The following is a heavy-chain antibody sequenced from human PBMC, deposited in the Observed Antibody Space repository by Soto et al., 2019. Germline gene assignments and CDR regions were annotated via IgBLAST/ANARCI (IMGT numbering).Heavy chain of an antibody. J-gene: IGHJ6*02. D-gene: IGHD1-1*01. Sequence: SETLSLTCAVYGGSFSGYYWGWIRQPPGKGLEWIGEINHSGSTNYNPSLKSRVTISVDTSKNQFSLKLSSVTAADTAVYYCARGRGKWNKAYYYYGMDVWGQGTTVTVSS. CDR3: ARGRGKWNKAYYYYGMDV. V-gene: IGHV4-34*01. CDR1: GGSFSGYY. CDR2: INHSGST.